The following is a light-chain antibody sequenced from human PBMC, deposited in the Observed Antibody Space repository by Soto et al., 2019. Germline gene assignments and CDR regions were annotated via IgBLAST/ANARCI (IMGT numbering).Light chain of an antibody. Sequence: DIQMTQSPSTLSASVGARVTITCRASQSISSWLAWYQQKPGKAPNLLIYKASSLESGVPSRFSGSGSGTEFTLTISSLQPDDFATYYCQQYESYSVTFGQGTRLEIK. CDR2: KAS. J-gene: IGKJ5*01. CDR3: QQYESYSVT. CDR1: QSISSW. V-gene: IGKV1-5*03.